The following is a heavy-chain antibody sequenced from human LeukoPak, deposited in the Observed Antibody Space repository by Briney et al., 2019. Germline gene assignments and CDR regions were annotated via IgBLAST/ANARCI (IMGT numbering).Heavy chain of an antibody. Sequence: SETLSLTCTVSGGFTSPYKWSWIRQPPGKGLEWIGFVYNSGFTSYNPSLKSRLTISVDTSKNQFSLKLTSVIAADTAVYYCAREWSAFDTWGQGTMVTVSS. CDR3: AREWSAFDT. CDR1: GGFTSPYK. D-gene: IGHD2-8*01. V-gene: IGHV4-4*08. J-gene: IGHJ3*02. CDR2: VYNSGFT.